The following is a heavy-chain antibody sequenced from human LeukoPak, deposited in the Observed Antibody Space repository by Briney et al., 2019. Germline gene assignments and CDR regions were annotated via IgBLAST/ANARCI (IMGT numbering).Heavy chain of an antibody. CDR2: ISSGSSYI. CDR1: GFTFSSYS. J-gene: IGHJ6*03. V-gene: IGHV3-21*01. CDR3: ARVPDYYYYYMDV. Sequence: PGGSLRLSCAASGFTFSSYSMNWVRQAPGKGLEWVSSISSGSSYIYYADSVKGRFTISRDNAKNSLYLQMNSLRAEDTAVYYCARVPDYYYYYMDVWGKGTTVTVSS. D-gene: IGHD1-14*01.